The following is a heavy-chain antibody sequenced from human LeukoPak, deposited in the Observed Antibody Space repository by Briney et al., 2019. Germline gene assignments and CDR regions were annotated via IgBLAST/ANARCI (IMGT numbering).Heavy chain of an antibody. CDR1: GFTFSSYG. Sequence: GRSLRLSCAASGFTFSSYGMHWVRQAPGKGLEWVAVISYDGSNKYYADSVKGRFTISRDNSKNTLYLQMNSLRAGDTAVYYCAKGYSYGYSYGMDVWGQGTTVTVSS. J-gene: IGHJ6*02. CDR2: ISYDGSNK. CDR3: AKGYSYGYSYGMDV. V-gene: IGHV3-30*18. D-gene: IGHD5-18*01.